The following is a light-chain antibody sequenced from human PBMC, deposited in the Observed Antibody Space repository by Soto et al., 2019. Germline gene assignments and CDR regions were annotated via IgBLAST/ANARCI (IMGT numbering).Light chain of an antibody. CDR1: QSVSYN. J-gene: IGKJ1*01. Sequence: EIVMTQSPDTLSVSPGERATLSCRASQSVSYNLAWYQQKPGQAPRLLIYGASTRATVIPARFSGSGSGTEFTLTISSMQSEAFAVYYCQQYNNWPWTFGQGTKVEIK. CDR3: QQYNNWPWT. CDR2: GAS. V-gene: IGKV3-15*01.